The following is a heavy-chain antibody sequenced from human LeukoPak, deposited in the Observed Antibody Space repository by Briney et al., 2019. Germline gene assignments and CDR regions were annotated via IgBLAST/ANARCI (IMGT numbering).Heavy chain of an antibody. V-gene: IGHV4-39*07. CDR2: INHSGST. CDR1: GGSISSGSYY. J-gene: IGHJ4*02. D-gene: IGHD6-19*01. CDR3: ARDFAVAGTWGY. Sequence: ASETLSLTCTVSGGSISSGSYYWSWIRQPPGKGLEWIGEINHSGSTNYNPSLKSRVTISVDTSKNQFSLKLSSVTAADTAVYYCARDFAVAGTWGYWGQGTLVTVSS.